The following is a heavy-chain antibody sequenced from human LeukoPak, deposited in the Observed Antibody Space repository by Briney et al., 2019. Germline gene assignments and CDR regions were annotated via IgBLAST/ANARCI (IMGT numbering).Heavy chain of an antibody. J-gene: IGHJ4*02. V-gene: IGHV4-34*01. CDR3: ARSGSLYYDSSGYAADY. CDR1: GGSFSGYY. D-gene: IGHD3-22*01. Sequence: SETLSLTCAVYGGSFSGYYWSWIRQPPGKGLEWIGEINHSGSTNYDPSLKSRVTISVDTSKNQFSLKLSSVTAADAAFYYCARSGSLYYDSSGYAADYWGQGTLVTVSS. CDR2: INHSGST.